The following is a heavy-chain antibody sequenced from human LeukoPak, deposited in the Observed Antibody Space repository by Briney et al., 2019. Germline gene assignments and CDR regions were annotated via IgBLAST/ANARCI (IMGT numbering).Heavy chain of an antibody. V-gene: IGHV5-10-1*01. D-gene: IGHD1-26*01. CDR3: ARRAYSGSCYFDY. CDR1: GYSFTSYL. CDR2: IDPSDSYT. J-gene: IGHJ4*02. Sequence: RPGGSLRLSCKGSGYSFTSYLISWVRQMPGKGLEWMGRIDPSDSYTNYSPSFQGHVTISADKSISTAYLQWSSLKASDTAMYYCARRAYSGSCYFDYWGQGTPVTVSS.